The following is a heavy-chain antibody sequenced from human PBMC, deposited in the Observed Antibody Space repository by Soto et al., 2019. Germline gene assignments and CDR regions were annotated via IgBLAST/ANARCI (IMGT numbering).Heavy chain of an antibody. CDR2: IYWNDDK. CDR1: GFSLSTSGLG. D-gene: IGHD1-1*01. J-gene: IGHJ1*01. V-gene: IGHV2-5*01. CDR3: AHRPSXXXXXXX. Sequence: QITLKESGPTLVRPTQTLTLTCTFSGFSLSTSGLGVGWIRQPPGKALEWLALIYWNDDKRYSPSLKARLTITXXXXXXXXXXTMTXXXXXXXXXXYCAHRPSXXXXXXXXG.